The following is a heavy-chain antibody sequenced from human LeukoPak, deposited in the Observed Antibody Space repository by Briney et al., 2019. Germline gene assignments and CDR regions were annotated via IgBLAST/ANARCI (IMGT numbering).Heavy chain of an antibody. D-gene: IGHD6-13*01. J-gene: IGHJ4*02. CDR2: INIDGSRT. Sequence: PGGSLRLSCAASGFTFTNYWMHWVRQVPGKGLVWISHINIDGSRTNYADSVKGRFTISRDNAKNTLFLQMNSLRSEDTAVYYCAVLSTWAHPTPDYWGQGTLVTVSS. CDR1: GFTFTNYW. V-gene: IGHV3-74*01. CDR3: AVLSTWAHPTPDY.